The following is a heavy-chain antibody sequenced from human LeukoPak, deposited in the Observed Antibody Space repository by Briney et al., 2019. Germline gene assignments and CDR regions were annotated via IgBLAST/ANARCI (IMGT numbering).Heavy chain of an antibody. V-gene: IGHV4-39*07. J-gene: IGHJ4*02. CDR2: IYYSGST. CDR1: GGSISSSSYY. D-gene: IGHD3-22*01. Sequence: SETLSLTCTVSGGSISSSSYYWGWIRQPPGKGLEWIGSIYYSGSTYYNPSLKSRVTISVDTSKNQFSLKLSSVTAADTAVYYCARAPAQSWYYYDSSGYTFDYWGQGTLVTVSS. CDR3: ARAPAQSWYYYDSSGYTFDY.